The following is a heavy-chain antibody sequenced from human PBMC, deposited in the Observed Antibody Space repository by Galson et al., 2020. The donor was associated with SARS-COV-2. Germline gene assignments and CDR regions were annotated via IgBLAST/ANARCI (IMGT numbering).Heavy chain of an antibody. CDR3: TRGGGLNFVGGNFGY. CDR1: GYTFNHYG. Sequence: ASVKVSCKDSGYTFNHYGISWVRQVPGQGLEWMGWISPYSGDKNYAQQCQDRVTLTADTSTNTAYMELRSLISDDTALYFCTRGGGLNFVGGNFGYWGQGTLVTVFS. J-gene: IGHJ4*02. CDR2: ISPYSGDK. D-gene: IGHD3-16*01. V-gene: IGHV1-18*04.